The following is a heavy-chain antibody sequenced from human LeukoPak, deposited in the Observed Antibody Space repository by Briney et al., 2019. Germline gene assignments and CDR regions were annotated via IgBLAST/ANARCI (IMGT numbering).Heavy chain of an antibody. J-gene: IGHJ4*02. V-gene: IGHV4-39*01. CDR1: GGSISSYY. Sequence: ASETLSFTCTVSGGSISSYYWSWIHQPPGKGLEWIGSIYYSGTTYYNPSLRSRVTISVDTSKNQFSVKLSSVTAADTATYYCARHFRQLEAIDSWGQGTLVTVSS. D-gene: IGHD6-6*01. CDR2: IYYSGTT. CDR3: ARHFRQLEAIDS.